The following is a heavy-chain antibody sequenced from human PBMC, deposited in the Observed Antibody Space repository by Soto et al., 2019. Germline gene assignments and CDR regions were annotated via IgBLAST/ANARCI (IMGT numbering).Heavy chain of an antibody. CDR1: GGSIISGDCY. J-gene: IGHJ4*02. V-gene: IGHV4-30-4*02. D-gene: IGHD3-3*01. Sequence: SETLSLTCTVSGGSIISGDCYWSVIRQPPQKGPERSGYISYSGTADYNPSLKSRVTISLDTAKNQFCLKLGSVTAADTAVYYCARGPGYYDFWRGGYYFDYWGQGTLVIFSS. CDR2: ISYSGTA. CDR3: ARGPGYYDFWRGGYYFDY.